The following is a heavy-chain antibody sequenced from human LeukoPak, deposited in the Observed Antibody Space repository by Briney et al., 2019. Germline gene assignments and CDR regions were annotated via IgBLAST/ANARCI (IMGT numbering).Heavy chain of an antibody. CDR2: IYYGGST. Sequence: KPSETLSLTCTVSGGSISSGGYYWSWIRQHPGKGLEWIGYIYYGGSTYYNPSLKSRVTISVDTSKNQFSLKLTSVTAADTAVYYCARTIFGDFDYWGQGTLVTVSS. D-gene: IGHD3-3*01. CDR3: ARTIFGDFDY. J-gene: IGHJ4*02. CDR1: GGSISSGGYY. V-gene: IGHV4-31*03.